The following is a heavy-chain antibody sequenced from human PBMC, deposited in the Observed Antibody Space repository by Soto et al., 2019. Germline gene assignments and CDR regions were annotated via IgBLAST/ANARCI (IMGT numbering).Heavy chain of an antibody. CDR2: ISWNSGSI. V-gene: IGHV3-9*01. D-gene: IGHD6-13*01. J-gene: IGHJ1*01. CDR1: GFTFDDYA. Sequence: GGSLRLSCAASGFTFDDYAMHWVRQAPGKGLEWVSGISWNSGSIGYADSVKGRFTISRDNAKNSLYLQMNSLRAEDTALYYCAKDIHGGQQPDWGYFQHWGQGTLVTVSS. CDR3: AKDIHGGQQPDWGYFQH.